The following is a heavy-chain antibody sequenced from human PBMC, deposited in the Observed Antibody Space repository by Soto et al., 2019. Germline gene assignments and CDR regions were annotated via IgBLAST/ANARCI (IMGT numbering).Heavy chain of an antibody. J-gene: IGHJ4*02. Sequence: DVQLLESGGRLVQPGGSLRLSCAASGFTFNAYSLSWVRQAPGKGLEWVSAISTTGGSTYYADSVKGRFTISRDNSQNTLSLQMTSLRAEDTAVSYCASPDGATYNFRYWGQGTLVTVSS. CDR2: ISTTGGST. D-gene: IGHD1-1*01. CDR3: ASPDGATYNFRY. CDR1: GFTFNAYS. V-gene: IGHV3-23*01.